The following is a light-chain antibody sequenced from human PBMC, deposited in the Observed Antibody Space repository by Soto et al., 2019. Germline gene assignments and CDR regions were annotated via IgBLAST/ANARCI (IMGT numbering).Light chain of an antibody. V-gene: IGLV1-40*01. CDR3: SSYAGSNNLV. Sequence: QSVLTQPPSVSGAPGQRVTISCTGSSSNIGAGYDVHWYQQLPGTAPKLIIYEVNKRPSGVPDRFSGSKSGNTASLTVSGLQAEDEADYYCSSYAGSNNLVFAGGTKLTVL. CDR2: EVN. J-gene: IGLJ3*02. CDR1: SSNIGAGYD.